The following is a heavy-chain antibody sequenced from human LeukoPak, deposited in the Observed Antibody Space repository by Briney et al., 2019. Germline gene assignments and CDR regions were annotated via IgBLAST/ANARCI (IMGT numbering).Heavy chain of an antibody. V-gene: IGHV3-30*04. Sequence: TGGSLRLSCAASGFTFRSYAMHWVRQTPGTGLEWVAVVAHDGNSAQYADSVRGRFTISRDNSRNTMSLHMDTLRPEDTAVYYCARDASLYDGKSGWFDPWGQGTLVTVSS. J-gene: IGHJ5*02. CDR1: GFTFRSYA. CDR2: VAHDGNSA. CDR3: ARDASLYDGKSGWFDP. D-gene: IGHD3-22*01.